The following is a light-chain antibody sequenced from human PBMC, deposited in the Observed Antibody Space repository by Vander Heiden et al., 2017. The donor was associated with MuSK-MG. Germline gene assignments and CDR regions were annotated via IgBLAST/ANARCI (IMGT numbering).Light chain of an antibody. V-gene: IGLV1-40*01. Sequence: QSVLTQPPSVSGAPRQTVTISCTGSSSNIGAGYDVRWYQKLPGTAPKLLIYGNSNRPSGVPDRFSGSKSGTSASLAITGLQAEDEADYCCQSYDSSLSGVVFGGGTKLTVL. CDR1: SSNIGAGYD. CDR3: QSYDSSLSGVV. J-gene: IGLJ2*01. CDR2: GNS.